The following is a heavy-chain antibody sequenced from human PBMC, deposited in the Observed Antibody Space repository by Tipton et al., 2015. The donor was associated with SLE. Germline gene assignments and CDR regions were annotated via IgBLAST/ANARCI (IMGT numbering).Heavy chain of an antibody. Sequence: LRLSCTVSGGSISSGDYYWSWIRQPPGKDLEWIGYIYYSGSTYYNPSLKSRVTISVDTSKNQFSLKLSSVTAADTAVYYCARETLVYYYDSSGPLDYWGQGTLVTVSS. CDR1: GGSISSGDYY. V-gene: IGHV4-30-4*01. D-gene: IGHD3-22*01. CDR3: ARETLVYYYDSSGPLDY. CDR2: IYYSGST. J-gene: IGHJ4*02.